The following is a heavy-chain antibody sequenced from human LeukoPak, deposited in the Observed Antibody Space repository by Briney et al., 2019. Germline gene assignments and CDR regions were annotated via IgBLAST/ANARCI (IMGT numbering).Heavy chain of an antibody. Sequence: PGRSLKLSCTASGFIFGDYAMSWVRQAPGEGLEWVSVIYSGGSTYYADSVKGRFTISRDNSKNTLYLQMNSLRAEDTAVYYCAKSTGSYDYWGQGTLVTVSS. CDR3: AKSTGSYDY. J-gene: IGHJ4*02. CDR2: IYSGGST. D-gene: IGHD1-26*01. V-gene: IGHV3-23*03. CDR1: GFIFGDYA.